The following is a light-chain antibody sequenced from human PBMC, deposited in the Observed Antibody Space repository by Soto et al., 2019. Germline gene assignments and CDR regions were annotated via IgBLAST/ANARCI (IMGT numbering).Light chain of an antibody. CDR1: QGIGDT. CDR3: QQYGSSPRT. J-gene: IGKJ1*01. V-gene: IGKV3-20*01. CDR2: DTS. Sequence: EIVMTQSPAPLSVSPGEGATLSCRASQGIGDTLAWYQQKPGQTPRLLIYDTSIRATGVPARFSGSGSGTDFTLTISRMEPEDFAVYCCQQYGSSPRTFGQGTKVDIK.